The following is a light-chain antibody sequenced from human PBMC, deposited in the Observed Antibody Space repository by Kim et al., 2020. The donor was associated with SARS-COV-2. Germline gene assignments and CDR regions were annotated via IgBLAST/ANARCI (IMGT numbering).Light chain of an antibody. CDR3: QQYNNWPPIT. J-gene: IGKJ5*01. Sequence: SPGERATLSCMASQSVSSNLAWYQQKPGQAPRLLIYGASTRATGIPARFSGSGSGTEFTLTISSLQSEDFAVYYCQQYNNWPPITFGQGTRLEIK. V-gene: IGKV3-15*01. CDR2: GAS. CDR1: QSVSSN.